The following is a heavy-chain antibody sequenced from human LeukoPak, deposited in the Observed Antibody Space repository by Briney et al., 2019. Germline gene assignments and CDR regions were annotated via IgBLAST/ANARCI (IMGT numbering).Heavy chain of an antibody. CDR2: FSGSGGST. CDR3: AKGRTTIVGASDYYFDY. J-gene: IGHJ4*02. V-gene: IGHV3-23*01. D-gene: IGHD1-26*01. CDR1: GFIFSSYA. Sequence: GGSLRLSCAASGFIFSSYAMSWVRQSPGKGLEWVSGFSGSGGSTYYADSVKGRFTISRDNSKNTLYLQMNSLRAEDTAVYYCAKGRTTIVGASDYYFDYWGQGTLVTVSS.